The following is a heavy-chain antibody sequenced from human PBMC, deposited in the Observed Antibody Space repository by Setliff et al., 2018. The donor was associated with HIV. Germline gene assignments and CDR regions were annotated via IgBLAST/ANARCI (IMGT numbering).Heavy chain of an antibody. D-gene: IGHD2-15*01. J-gene: IGHJ6*02. CDR2: IATYSDET. V-gene: IGHV1-18*01. CDR1: GYTFTAYG. CDR3: ARATRAPGRRRPGGYYGMDV. Sequence: ASVKVSCKPSGYTFTAYGLSWVRQAPGQGLEWMGWIATYSDETSYAQNLQGRVTMTTDTSTNTAYLELRSLRFDDTAVYYCARATRAPGRRRPGGYYGMDVWGQGTTVTVSS.